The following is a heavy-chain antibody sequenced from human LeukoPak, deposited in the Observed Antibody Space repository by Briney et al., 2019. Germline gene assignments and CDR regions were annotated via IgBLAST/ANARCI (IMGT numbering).Heavy chain of an antibody. Sequence: SETLSLTCAVYGGSFSGYHWTWIRQSPGKGLEWIGDINPSGSTYYNPSLKSRLTISDTSKNQFSLKLRSVTAADTAVYYCARGRHDITMIVVVMTSVSYYLDVWGKGTTVTVS. D-gene: IGHD3-22*01. CDR3: ARGRHDITMIVVVMTSVSYYLDV. J-gene: IGHJ6*03. CDR1: GGSFSGYH. V-gene: IGHV4-34*01. CDR2: INPSGST.